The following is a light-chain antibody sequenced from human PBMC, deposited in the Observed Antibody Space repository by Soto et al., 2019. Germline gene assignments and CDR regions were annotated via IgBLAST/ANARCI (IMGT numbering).Light chain of an antibody. J-gene: IGKJ4*01. V-gene: IGKV3-11*01. CDR3: QQRSNWPPT. CDR1: QSVSSY. Sequence: EIVLTQSPATLSLSPGERATLSCRASQSVSSYSAWYQQKSGQAPRLLIFDASNRATGIPARFSGSGSGTDFTLTISSLEPEDFAVYYCQQRSNWPPTFGGGTKVEIK. CDR2: DAS.